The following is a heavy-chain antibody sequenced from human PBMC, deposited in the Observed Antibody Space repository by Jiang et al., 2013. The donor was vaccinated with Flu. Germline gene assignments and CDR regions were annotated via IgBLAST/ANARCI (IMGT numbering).Heavy chain of an antibody. CDR1: GYSFTSYW. Sequence: GAEVKKPGESLKISCKGSGYSFTSYWIGWVRQMPGKGLEWMGIIYPGDSDTRYSPSFQGQVTISADKSISTAYLQWSSLKASDTAMYYCARRRYCSSTICYVDTYAMDVWGQGTTVTVSS. CDR2: IYPGDSDT. V-gene: IGHV5-51*03. J-gene: IGHJ6*02. D-gene: IGHD2-2*01. CDR3: ARRRYCSSTICYVDTYAMDV.